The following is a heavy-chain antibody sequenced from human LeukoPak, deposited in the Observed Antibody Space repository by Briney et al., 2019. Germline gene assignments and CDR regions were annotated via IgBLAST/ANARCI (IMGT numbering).Heavy chain of an antibody. CDR2: IYGSGVSI. CDR3: AKDLGWELPAEAY. D-gene: IGHD1-26*01. Sequence: PGWSLRLSCVASGFTFKNYVMNWVRQAPGKGLEWLATIYGSGVSISYADSVKGRFTISRDNSNNTLYLQMNSLRAEDTAMYYCAKDLGWELPAEAYWGQGILVTASS. J-gene: IGHJ4*02. V-gene: IGHV3-23*01. CDR1: GFTFKNYV.